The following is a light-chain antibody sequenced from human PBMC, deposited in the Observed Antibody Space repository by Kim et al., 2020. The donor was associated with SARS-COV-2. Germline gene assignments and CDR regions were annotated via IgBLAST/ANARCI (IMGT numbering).Light chain of an antibody. CDR3: NSRDSTSNHVV. J-gene: IGLJ2*01. Sequence: SSELTQDPAVSVALGQTVRITCQGDSLRSYYASWYQQQPGQAPVLVIYGKNTRPSGITDRFSGSSSGNTASLTITGAWAEDEADYYCNSRDSTSNHVVFG. CDR1: SLRSYY. V-gene: IGLV3-19*01. CDR2: GKN.